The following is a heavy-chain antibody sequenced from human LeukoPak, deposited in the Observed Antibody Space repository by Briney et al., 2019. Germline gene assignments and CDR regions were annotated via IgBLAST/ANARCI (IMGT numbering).Heavy chain of an antibody. Sequence: RSSETLSLTCTVSGGSISSSSYYWGWIRQPPGKGLEWIGSIYYSGSTYYNPSLKSRVTISVDTSKNQFSLKLSSVTAADTAVYYCARAVAYKSWAFDIWGQGTMVTVSS. J-gene: IGHJ3*02. V-gene: IGHV4-39*07. CDR2: IYYSGST. CDR1: GGSISSSSYY. D-gene: IGHD6-19*01. CDR3: ARAVAYKSWAFDI.